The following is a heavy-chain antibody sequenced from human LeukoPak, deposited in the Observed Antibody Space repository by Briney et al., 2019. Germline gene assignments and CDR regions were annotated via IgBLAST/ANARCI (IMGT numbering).Heavy chain of an antibody. CDR2: VDYSGST. CDR3: AREDYYYYYMDV. J-gene: IGHJ6*03. Sequence: PSETLSLTCSVSGGSISSHFWTWIRQPPGKGLEWIAYVDYSGSTNYNPSLKSRVTMSVDTSKNQFSLKLGSVTAADTAVYYCAREDYYYYYMDVWGKGTTVTVSS. V-gene: IGHV4-59*11. CDR1: GGSISSHF.